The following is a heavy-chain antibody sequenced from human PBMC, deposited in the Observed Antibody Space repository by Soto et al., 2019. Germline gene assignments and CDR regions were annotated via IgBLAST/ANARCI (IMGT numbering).Heavy chain of an antibody. CDR2: IYYSGST. V-gene: IGHV4-39*02. J-gene: IGHJ4*02. CDR3: ARDRTVTNVIGY. D-gene: IGHD4-17*01. CDR1: GGSISSSSYY. Sequence: SETLSLTCTVSGGSISSSSYYWGWIRQPPGKGLEWIGSIYYSGSTYYNPSLKSRVTISVDTSKNQFSLKLSSVTAADTAVYYCARDRTVTNVIGYWGQGTLVTVSS.